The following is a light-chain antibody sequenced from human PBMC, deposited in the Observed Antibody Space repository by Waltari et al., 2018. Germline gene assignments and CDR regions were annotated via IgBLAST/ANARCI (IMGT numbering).Light chain of an antibody. CDR3: HSRDASGVGGT. J-gene: IGLJ2*01. CDR1: SLRSCY. V-gene: IGLV3-19*01. Sequence: TQDPAVSVAMGQTVMITCQGDSLRSCYASGYQQRPGQAPILVVYGQNARPTGVPDRFSGSSSDNTASLTITGAQAEDEGFYYCHSRDASGVGGTFGGGTKLTVL. CDR2: GQN.